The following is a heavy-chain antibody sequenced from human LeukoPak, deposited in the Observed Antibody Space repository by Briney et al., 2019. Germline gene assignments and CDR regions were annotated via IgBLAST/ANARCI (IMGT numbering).Heavy chain of an antibody. V-gene: IGHV3-23*01. CDR2: ISGNGGYT. CDR1: GFTFSSYA. D-gene: IGHD2-15*01. J-gene: IGHJ4*02. Sequence: PGGSLRLSCAASGFTFSSYAMSWVRQAPGKGLEWVPSISGNGGYTYHADSVKGRFTISRDNSKNTLYMQMNSLRAEDTAVYYCAKGNNGCYDSWGQGTLVTVSS. CDR3: AKGNNGCYDS.